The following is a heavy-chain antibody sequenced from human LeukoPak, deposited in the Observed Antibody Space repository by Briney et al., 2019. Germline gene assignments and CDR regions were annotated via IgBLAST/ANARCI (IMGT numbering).Heavy chain of an antibody. CDR2: IYYGGST. CDR3: ARVFYGSGSYVDP. J-gene: IGHJ5*02. CDR1: GDSVNTNNFY. Sequence: PSETLSLTCTVSGDSVNTNNFYWGWIRQPPGKGLEYIGSIYYGGSTYYNPSLKSRVTISIDTSKNQFSLKLSSVTAADTAVYYCARVFYGSGSYVDPWGQGTLVTVSS. D-gene: IGHD3-10*01. V-gene: IGHV4-39*07.